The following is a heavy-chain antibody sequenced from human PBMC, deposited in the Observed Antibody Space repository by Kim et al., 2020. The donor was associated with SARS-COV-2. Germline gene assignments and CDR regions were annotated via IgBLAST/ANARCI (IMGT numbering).Heavy chain of an antibody. Sequence: GGSLRLSCAASESTLSGSAMHWVRQASGKGLEWVGRMRSKANNYATAYAASVKGRFIISRDDSKNTVYLQMNSLKTEDTAVYYCTILAARPPDSWGQGT. CDR2: MRSKANNYAT. CDR3: TILAARPPDS. D-gene: IGHD6-6*01. CDR1: ESTLSGSA. J-gene: IGHJ4*02. V-gene: IGHV3-73*01.